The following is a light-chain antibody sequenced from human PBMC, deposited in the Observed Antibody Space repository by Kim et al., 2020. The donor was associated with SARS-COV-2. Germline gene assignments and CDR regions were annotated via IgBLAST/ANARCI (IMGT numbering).Light chain of an antibody. V-gene: IGKV3-20*01. J-gene: IGKJ2*01. CDR2: GTS. Sequence: LSPGERATPSCMASQSVSSSNLAWYQHTPGQAPRLLISGTSSRATGIPDRFSGSGSGTDFTLTIDRLEPEDFAAYYCQQHGSSPYTFGQGTKLEI. CDR1: QSVSSSN. CDR3: QQHGSSPYT.